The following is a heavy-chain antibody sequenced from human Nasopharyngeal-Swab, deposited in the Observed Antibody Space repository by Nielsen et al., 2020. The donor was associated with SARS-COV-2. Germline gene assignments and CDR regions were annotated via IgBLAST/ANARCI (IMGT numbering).Heavy chain of an antibody. V-gene: IGHV3-49*02. CDR2: IRSKAYGGTT. Sequence: WIRQPPGKGLEWVGFIRSKAYGGTTEYAASVKGRFTISRDESKSIAYLQMNSLKTEDTAVYYCSRGGDCSGGSCQTWIQLWADYWGQGTLVTVSS. J-gene: IGHJ4*02. D-gene: IGHD2-15*01. CDR3: SRGGDCSGGSCQTWIQLWADY.